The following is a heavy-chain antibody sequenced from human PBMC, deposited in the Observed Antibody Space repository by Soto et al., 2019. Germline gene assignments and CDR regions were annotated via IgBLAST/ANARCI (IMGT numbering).Heavy chain of an antibody. CDR1: GFTFDDYA. V-gene: IGHV3-9*01. Sequence: GGSLRLSCAASGFTFDDYAMHWVRQAPGKGLEWVSGISWNSGSIGYADSVKGRFTISRDNAKNSLYLQMNSLRAEDTALYYCAKDDSGSYEGPTLDYWGQGTLVTVSS. D-gene: IGHD1-26*01. J-gene: IGHJ4*02. CDR2: ISWNSGSI. CDR3: AKDDSGSYEGPTLDY.